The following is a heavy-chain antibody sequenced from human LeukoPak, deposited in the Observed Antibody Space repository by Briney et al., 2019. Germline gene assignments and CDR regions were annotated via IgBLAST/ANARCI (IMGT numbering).Heavy chain of an antibody. V-gene: IGHV1-69*13. D-gene: IGHD3-22*01. CDR3: ARDYYDSSGYYYVFDY. CDR2: IIPIFGTA. J-gene: IGHJ4*02. CDR1: GGTFSSYA. Sequence: SVKVSCKASGGTFSSYAISWVRQAPGQGLEWMGGIIPIFGTANYAQKFQGRVTITADESTSTAYMELSSLRSGDTAVYYCARDYYDSSGYYYVFDYWGQGTLVTVSS.